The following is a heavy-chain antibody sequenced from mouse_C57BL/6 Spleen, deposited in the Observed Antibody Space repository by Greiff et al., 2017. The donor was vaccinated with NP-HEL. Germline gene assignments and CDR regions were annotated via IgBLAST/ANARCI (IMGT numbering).Heavy chain of an antibody. CDR2: INPSTGGT. CDR3: ARRGAYIPFDY. CDR1: GYSFTGYY. Sequence: EVQLQQSGPELVKPGASVKISCKASGYSFTGYYMHWVKQSSEKSLEWIGEINPSTGGTSYNQKFKGKATSTVDKSSSTAYMQLKSLTSEDSAVYYCARRGAYIPFDYWGQGTTLTVSS. J-gene: IGHJ2*01. D-gene: IGHD6-5*01. V-gene: IGHV1-43*01.